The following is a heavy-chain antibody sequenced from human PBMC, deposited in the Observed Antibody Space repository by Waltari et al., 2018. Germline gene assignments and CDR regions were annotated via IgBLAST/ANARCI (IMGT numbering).Heavy chain of an antibody. CDR3: AARRSSSPEAFDY. D-gene: IGHD6-6*01. Sequence: EVQLVESGGGLVQPGGSLRLSCAASGFTFSSYALSWVRQAPGKGLEWVSAISGSGGSTYYADSVKGRFTIARDNSKNTLYLQMNSLRAEDTAVYYCAARRSSSPEAFDYWGQGTLVTVSS. J-gene: IGHJ4*02. CDR2: ISGSGGST. CDR1: GFTFSSYA. V-gene: IGHV3-23*04.